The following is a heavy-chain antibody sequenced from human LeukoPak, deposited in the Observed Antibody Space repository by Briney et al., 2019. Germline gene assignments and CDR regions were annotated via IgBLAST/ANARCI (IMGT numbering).Heavy chain of an antibody. V-gene: IGHV3-48*01. D-gene: IGHD6-6*01. J-gene: IGHJ4*02. Sequence: PGGSLRLSCAASGFTFNNYGMHWVRQAPGKGLEWVSYISPSATTIYYADSVKGRFTISRDNAKNSLYLQMNSLRAEDTAVYYCAREYSSSSGRSFDYWGQGTLVTVSS. CDR1: GFTFNNYG. CDR3: AREYSSSSGRSFDY. CDR2: ISPSATTI.